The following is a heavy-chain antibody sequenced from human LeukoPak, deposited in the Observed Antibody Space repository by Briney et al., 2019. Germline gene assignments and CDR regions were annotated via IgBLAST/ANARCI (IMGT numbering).Heavy chain of an antibody. V-gene: IGHV3-23*01. CDR2: ISGSGGRT. CDR1: GFTFSSYA. Sequence: PGGSLRLSCAASGFTFSSYALSWVRQAPGKGLKWVSGISGSGGRTYYADSVEGRFTISRDNSKNTLYLQMNSLRAEDTAIYYCATDFSSSSPTGFDYWGQGTLVTVSS. CDR3: ATDFSSSSPTGFDY. D-gene: IGHD6-13*01. J-gene: IGHJ4*02.